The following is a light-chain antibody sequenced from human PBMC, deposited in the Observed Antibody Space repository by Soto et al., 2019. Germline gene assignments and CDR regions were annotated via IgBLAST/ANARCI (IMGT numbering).Light chain of an antibody. CDR3: QQRSNGL. Sequence: EIVFTQSPATLSLSPGERSTLSCRASQSISSYLAWYQQKPGQAPRLLIYDASNRATGIPARFSGSGSGTDFTLTISRLVPQDFAVYYCQQRSNGLFGPGTKLDIK. CDR1: QSISSY. V-gene: IGKV3-11*01. J-gene: IGKJ3*01. CDR2: DAS.